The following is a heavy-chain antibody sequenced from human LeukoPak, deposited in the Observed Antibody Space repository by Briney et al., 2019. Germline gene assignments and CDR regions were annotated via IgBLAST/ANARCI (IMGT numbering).Heavy chain of an antibody. CDR3: AKDYSSGWEQISYYFDY. J-gene: IGHJ4*02. Sequence: GFLRLSCAASGFTFSSYAMSWVRQAPGKGLEWVSAISGSGGSTYYADSVKGRFTISRDNSKNTLYLQMNSLRAEDAAVYYCAKDYSSGWEQISYYFDYWGQGTLVTVSS. D-gene: IGHD6-19*01. V-gene: IGHV3-23*01. CDR1: GFTFSSYA. CDR2: ISGSGGST.